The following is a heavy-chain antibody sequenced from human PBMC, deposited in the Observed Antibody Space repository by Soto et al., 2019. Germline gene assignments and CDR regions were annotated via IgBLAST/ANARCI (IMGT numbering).Heavy chain of an antibody. CDR2: IYYSGST. CDR3: ARVYYYDSSGYDY. V-gene: IGHV4-39*01. D-gene: IGHD3-22*01. Sequence: QLQLQESGPGLVKPSETLSLTCTVSGGSISSSSYYWGWIRQPPGKGLEWIGSIYYSGSTYYNPSLKSRVTISVDTSKNQFSLKLSSVTAADTAVYYCARVYYYDSSGYDYWGQGTLVTVSS. CDR1: GGSISSSSYY. J-gene: IGHJ4*02.